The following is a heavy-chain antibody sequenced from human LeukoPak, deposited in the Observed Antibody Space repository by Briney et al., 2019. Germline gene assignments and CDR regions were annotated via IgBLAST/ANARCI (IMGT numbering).Heavy chain of an antibody. CDR3: ARDLGEYDYGDYGWFDP. D-gene: IGHD4-17*01. CDR2: IFFSGST. J-gene: IGHJ5*02. Sequence: SETLSLTCAVSNGSMVNYYWSWIRQSPGKGLEWIGYIFFSGSTNYNSSLSSRLTISVDTSKNQFSLKLKSVTAADTAVYYCARDLGEYDYGDYGWFDPWGQGTLVTVSS. CDR1: NGSMVNYY. V-gene: IGHV4-59*01.